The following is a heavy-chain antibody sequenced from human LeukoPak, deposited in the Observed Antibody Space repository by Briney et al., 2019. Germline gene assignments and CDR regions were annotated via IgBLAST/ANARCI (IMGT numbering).Heavy chain of an antibody. CDR2: IYYSGST. Sequence: PSETLSLTCTVSGGSISSSSYYWVWMRQPPGKGLEWIGSIYYSGSTYYNPSLKSRVTISVDTSKNQFSLRLNSVTAADTAVYYRARHTSMVRGVMKYYFDYWGQGTLATVSS. J-gene: IGHJ4*02. CDR1: GGSISSSSYY. CDR3: ARHTSMVRGVMKYYFDY. V-gene: IGHV4-39*01. D-gene: IGHD3-10*01.